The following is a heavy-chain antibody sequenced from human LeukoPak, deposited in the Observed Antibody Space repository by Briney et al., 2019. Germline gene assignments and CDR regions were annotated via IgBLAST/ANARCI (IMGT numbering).Heavy chain of an antibody. J-gene: IGHJ4*02. V-gene: IGHV3-33*06. CDR1: GFEFNIHG. CDR3: AKERDGWSGYYWFYFDF. D-gene: IGHD3-3*01. Sequence: PGRSLRLSCAASGFEFNIHGMHWVRQAPGKGLEWVGFIWYDGSKEYYAESVKGRFTISRDDSKNTLYLQMNSLRAEDTAVYHCAKERDGWSGYYWFYFDFWGQGTLVTVSS. CDR2: IWYDGSKE.